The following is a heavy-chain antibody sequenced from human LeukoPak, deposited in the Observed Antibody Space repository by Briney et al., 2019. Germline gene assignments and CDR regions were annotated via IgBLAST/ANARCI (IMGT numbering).Heavy chain of an antibody. Sequence: KTGGSLRLSCAASGFTFSSYSMNWVRQAPGKGLEWVSSISSSSSYIYYADSVKGRFTISRDNAKNSLYLQMNSLRAEDTAVYYCARDGNTAMDLFDYRGQGTLVTVSS. CDR3: ARDGNTAMDLFDY. CDR1: GFTFSSYS. J-gene: IGHJ4*02. V-gene: IGHV3-21*01. D-gene: IGHD5-18*01. CDR2: ISSSSSYI.